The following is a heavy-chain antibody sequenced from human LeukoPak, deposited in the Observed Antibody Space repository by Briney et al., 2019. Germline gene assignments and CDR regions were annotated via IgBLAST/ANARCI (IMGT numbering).Heavy chain of an antibody. D-gene: IGHD3-22*01. J-gene: IGHJ5*02. V-gene: IGHV4-38-2*02. CDR2: IYYSGST. CDR1: GYSISSGYY. Sequence: SETLSLTCTVSGYSISSGYYWGWIRQPPGKGLEWIGSIYYSGSTYYNPSLKSRVTISVDTSKNQFSLKLSSVTAADTAVYYCARVQGITMILVIKGNWFDPWGQGTPVTVSS. CDR3: ARVQGITMILVIKGNWFDP.